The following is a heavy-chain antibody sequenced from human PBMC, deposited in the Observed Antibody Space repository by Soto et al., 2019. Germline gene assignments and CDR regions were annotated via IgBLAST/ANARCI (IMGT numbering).Heavy chain of an antibody. CDR3: AIQPVGAYEPYYYYGMDV. CDR1: GGTFSSYA. Sequence: QVQLVQSGAEVKKQGSSVKVSCKASGGTFSSYAISWVRQAPGHGLEWMGGIIPIFGTANYAQKFQGRVTITADESTRTAYMELSSLRSEETAVYYCAIQPVGAYEPYYYYGMDVWGQGTTVTVS. D-gene: IGHD4-17*01. V-gene: IGHV1-69*12. CDR2: IIPIFGTA. J-gene: IGHJ6*02.